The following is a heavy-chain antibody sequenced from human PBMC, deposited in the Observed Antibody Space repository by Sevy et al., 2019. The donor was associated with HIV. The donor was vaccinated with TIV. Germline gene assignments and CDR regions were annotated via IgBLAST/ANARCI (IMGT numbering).Heavy chain of an antibody. CDR2: INHSGST. Sequence: SETLSLTCAVYGGSFSGYYWSWIRQPPGKGLERIGEINHSGSTNYNPSLKSRVTISVDTSKNQFSLKLSSVTAADTAVYYCARRPYGHYYDSSGPYYYYYYMDVWGKGTTVTVSS. J-gene: IGHJ6*03. D-gene: IGHD3-22*01. CDR3: ARRPYGHYYDSSGPYYYYYYMDV. CDR1: GGSFSGYY. V-gene: IGHV4-34*01.